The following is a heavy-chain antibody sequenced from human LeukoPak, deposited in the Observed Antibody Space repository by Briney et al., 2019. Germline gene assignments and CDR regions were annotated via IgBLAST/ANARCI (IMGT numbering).Heavy chain of an antibody. Sequence: PAGSLRLSCAASGFTFSSDAMSGFRRAPRERGLEGSGISGSGGSTYYTDSVKGRFTISRDNSKNTLYLQMNSLRAEDTAVYYCAKDLSLQSVGESYNWFDPWGQGTLVTVSS. CDR3: AKDLSLQSVGESYNWFDP. CDR1: GFTFSSDA. D-gene: IGHD3-10*01. CDR2: ISGSGGST. V-gene: IGHV3-23*01. J-gene: IGHJ5*02.